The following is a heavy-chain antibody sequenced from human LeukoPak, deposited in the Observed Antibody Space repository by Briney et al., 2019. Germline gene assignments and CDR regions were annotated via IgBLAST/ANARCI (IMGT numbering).Heavy chain of an antibody. J-gene: IGHJ5*02. CDR1: GGSFSGYY. CDR3: AKDLAVVVPAANH. CDR2: ISYDGSNK. Sequence: LSLTCAVYGGSFSGYYWSWIRQPPGKGLEWVAVISYDGSNKYYADSVKGRFTISRDNSKNTLYLQMNSLRAEDTAVYYCAKDLAVVVPAANHWGQGTLVTVSS. V-gene: IGHV3-30*18. D-gene: IGHD2-2*01.